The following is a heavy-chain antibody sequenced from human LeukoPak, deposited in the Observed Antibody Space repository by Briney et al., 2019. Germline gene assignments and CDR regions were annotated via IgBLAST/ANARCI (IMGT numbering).Heavy chain of an antibody. D-gene: IGHD1/OR15-1a*01. V-gene: IGHV3-23*01. CDR3: AKEDNPRGLILEQRTPFDY. J-gene: IGHJ4*02. Sequence: GGSLRLSCAASGFTFSSYAMSWVRQAPGKGLEWVSAISGSDGSTYYADSVKGRFTISRDNSKNTLYLQMNSLRAEDTAVYYCAKEDNPRGLILEQRTPFDYWGQGTLVTVSS. CDR2: ISGSDGST. CDR1: GFTFSSYA.